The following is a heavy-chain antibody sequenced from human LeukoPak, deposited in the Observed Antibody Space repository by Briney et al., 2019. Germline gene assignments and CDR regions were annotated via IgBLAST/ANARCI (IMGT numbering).Heavy chain of an antibody. CDR1: GASVSGSPYY. D-gene: IGHD5-18*01. CDR2: IYHSGST. V-gene: IGHV4-39*07. J-gene: IGHJ6*03. CDR3: ARVRYGYNYMDV. Sequence: SETLSLTCTVSGASVSGSPYYWGWIRQPPGKGLEWIGSIYHSGSTYYNPSLKSRVTISVDTSKNQFSLKLSSVTAADTAVYYCARVRYGYNYMDVWGKGTTVTVSS.